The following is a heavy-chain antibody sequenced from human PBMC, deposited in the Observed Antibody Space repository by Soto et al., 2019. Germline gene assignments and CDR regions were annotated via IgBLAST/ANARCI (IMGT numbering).Heavy chain of an antibody. J-gene: IGHJ4*02. D-gene: IGHD3-3*01. CDR2: IKEEGSEK. V-gene: IGHV3-7*01. CDR1: GVSVSTYG. Sequence: GGCLEIACAASGVSVSTYGVTGVRQDPRKGLEWLANIKEEGSEKYYVDSVKGRFTISRDNTKNSLYLQMNSLRAEDTAVYYCARSRLWSGYYRHFPDNWGQGTLLNVSS. CDR3: ARSRLWSGYYRHFPDN.